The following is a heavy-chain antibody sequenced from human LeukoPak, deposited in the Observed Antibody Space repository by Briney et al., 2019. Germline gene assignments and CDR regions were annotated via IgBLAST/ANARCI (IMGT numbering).Heavy chain of an antibody. V-gene: IGHV4-4*07. CDR2: IHPSGST. CDR1: GGSISSYY. J-gene: IGHJ4*02. Sequence: SETLSVTCTVSGGSISSYYWSWIRQPPGKGLEWIGRIHPSGSTNYNPSLKSRVTLSVDTSKNQFSLKLSSVTAADTAVYYCARGPPPDFDYWGRGTLVTVSS. CDR3: ARGPPPDFDY.